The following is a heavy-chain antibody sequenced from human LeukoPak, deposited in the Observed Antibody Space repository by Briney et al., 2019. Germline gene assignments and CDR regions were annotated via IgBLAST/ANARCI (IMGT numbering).Heavy chain of an antibody. D-gene: IGHD3-22*01. J-gene: IGHJ4*02. Sequence: GGSLRLSCAASGFTFSSYGIHWVRQAPGKGLEWVAVISYDGSNKYYADSVKGRFTISRDNSKNTLYLQMNSLRAEDTAVYYCAKDFYYPPDYWGQGTLVTVSS. CDR3: AKDFYYPPDY. CDR2: ISYDGSNK. V-gene: IGHV3-30*18. CDR1: GFTFSSYG.